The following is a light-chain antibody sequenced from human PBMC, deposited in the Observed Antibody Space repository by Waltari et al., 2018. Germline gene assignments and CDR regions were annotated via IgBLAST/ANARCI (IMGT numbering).Light chain of an antibody. CDR3: QQYNNWPPA. Sequence: ETVMTQSPPTLSVSPGERAALSCRASESVSTNLARYQQKPGQAPRVIISDASTRATGVPARFSGSGSGTEFTLTISSLQSEDFAVYYCQQYNNWPPAFGQGTKVDFK. J-gene: IGKJ1*01. CDR1: ESVSTN. V-gene: IGKV3-15*01. CDR2: DAS.